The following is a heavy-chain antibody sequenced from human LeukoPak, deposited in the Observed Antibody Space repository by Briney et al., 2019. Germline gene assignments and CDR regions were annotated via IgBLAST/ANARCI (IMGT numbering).Heavy chain of an antibody. Sequence: ASVKVSCKASGGTFSSYAISWVRQAPGQGLEWMEGIIPIFGTANYAQKFQGRVTITTDESTSTAYMELSSLRSEDTAVYYCARDPTGRCNGGSCPFDCWGQGTLVTVSS. CDR2: IIPIFGTA. J-gene: IGHJ4*02. V-gene: IGHV1-69*05. CDR3: ARDPTGRCNGGSCPFDC. D-gene: IGHD2-15*01. CDR1: GGTFSSYA.